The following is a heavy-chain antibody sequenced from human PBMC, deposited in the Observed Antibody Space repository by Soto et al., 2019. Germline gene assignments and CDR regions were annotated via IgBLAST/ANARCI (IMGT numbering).Heavy chain of an antibody. V-gene: IGHV2-5*02. CDR1: GFSLSSPAVG. Sequence: QITLKESGPTLVKPTQTLTLTCTFSGFSLSSPAVGVNWIRQPPGKALEWLALIYWDDDKQYSPSLRSRLTITKDPSKTQVVLTTTNVDPVDTATYYCAHGSGWLSDYWGQGTLVTVSS. CDR2: IYWDDDK. D-gene: IGHD6-19*01. J-gene: IGHJ4*02. CDR3: AHGSGWLSDY.